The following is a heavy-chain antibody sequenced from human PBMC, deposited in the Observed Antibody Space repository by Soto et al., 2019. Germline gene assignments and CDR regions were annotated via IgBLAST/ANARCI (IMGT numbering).Heavy chain of an antibody. Sequence: QVQLVESGGGVVQPGRSLRLSCAGSGFTFSGFGMHWVRQAPGKGLEWVAVISYDGNNEYNADSVKGRFTISIDNSKNPFDLQMNSLRAEATAVYYCAEEGVPRYSGGGGFFSIQAYWGQGTLVKVSS. CDR3: AEEGVPRYSGGGGFFSIQAY. V-gene: IGHV3-30*18. J-gene: IGHJ4*02. CDR1: GFTFSGFG. D-gene: IGHD2-15*01. CDR2: ISYDGNNE.